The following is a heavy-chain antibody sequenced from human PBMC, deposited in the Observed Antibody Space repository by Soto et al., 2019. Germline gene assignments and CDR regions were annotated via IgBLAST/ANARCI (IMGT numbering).Heavy chain of an antibody. CDR1: GGSISSGGYY. J-gene: IGHJ4*02. V-gene: IGHV4-31*03. Sequence: SENLSLTCTVPGGSISSGGYYWSWIRQHPGKGLEWIGYIYYSGSTHYNPSLKSRVTISVDTSKNQFSLKLTSVTAADTAVYYCARDKITGLFDYWRQGTLVTVS. D-gene: IGHD2-8*02. CDR2: IYYSGST. CDR3: ARDKITGLFDY.